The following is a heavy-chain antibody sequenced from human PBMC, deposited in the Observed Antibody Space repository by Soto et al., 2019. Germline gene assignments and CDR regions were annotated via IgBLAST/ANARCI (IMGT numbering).Heavy chain of an antibody. CDR1: GFTFSSYG. Sequence: QVQLVESGGGVVQPGRSLRLSCAASGFTFSSYGMHWVRQAPGKGLEWVAVISYDGSNKYYADSVKGRFTISRDNSKNTLYLQMNRLRAEDTAVYYCLRSTFDYWGQGTLVTVSS. J-gene: IGHJ4*02. CDR3: LRSTFDY. V-gene: IGHV3-30*03. CDR2: ISYDGSNK. D-gene: IGHD4-17*01.